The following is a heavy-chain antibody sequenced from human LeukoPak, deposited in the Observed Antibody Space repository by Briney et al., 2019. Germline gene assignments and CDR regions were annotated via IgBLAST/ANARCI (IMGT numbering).Heavy chain of an antibody. V-gene: IGHV1-3*03. CDR3: ASVAIYGDYRNYYYYMDV. CDR2: INAGNGNT. Sequence: GASVKVSCKASGYTFTSYVMHWVRQAPGQRLEWMGWINAGNGNTKYSQEFQGRVTITRDTSASTAYMELSSLRSEDMAVYYCASVAIYGDYRNYYYYMDVWGKGTTVTVSS. J-gene: IGHJ6*03. CDR1: GYTFTSYV. D-gene: IGHD4-17*01.